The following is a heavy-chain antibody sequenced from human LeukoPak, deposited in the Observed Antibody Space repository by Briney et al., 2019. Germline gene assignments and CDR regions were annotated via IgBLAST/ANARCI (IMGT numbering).Heavy chain of an antibody. CDR3: VRVRCTSGCYVDF. CDR1: GFTLSDHF. Sequence: GGSLRLSCAASGFTLSDHFVDWVRQAPGKGLEGVGRTRNKAHSYTTEYAASVKGRFTISRDDSKTSLYLQMNTLKTEDTAVYYCVRVRCTSGCYVDFWGQGTLVTVSS. J-gene: IGHJ4*02. D-gene: IGHD2-8*01. V-gene: IGHV3-72*01. CDR2: TRNKAHSYTT.